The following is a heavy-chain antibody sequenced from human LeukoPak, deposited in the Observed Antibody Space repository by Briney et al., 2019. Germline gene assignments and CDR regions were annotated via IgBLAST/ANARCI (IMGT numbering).Heavy chain of an antibody. CDR1: GYTFTGYY. J-gene: IGHJ4*02. CDR2: INPNSGCT. Sequence: GASVKVSCKASGYTFTGYYMHWVRQAPGQGLEWMGWINPNSGCTNYAQKFQGRVTMTRDTSISTAYMELSRLRSDDTAVYYCARGSNWNPTSGIDYWGQGTLVTVSS. D-gene: IGHD1-1*01. CDR3: ARGSNWNPTSGIDY. V-gene: IGHV1-2*02.